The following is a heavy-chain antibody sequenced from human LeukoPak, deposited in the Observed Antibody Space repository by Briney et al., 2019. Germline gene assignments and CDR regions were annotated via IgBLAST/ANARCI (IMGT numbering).Heavy chain of an antibody. J-gene: IGHJ1*01. CDR2: ISYDGSNK. CDR3: GRDSTRYCSGGSCPGYFQH. Sequence: PGGSLRLSCAASGFTFSSYAMHWVRQAPGKGLEWVAVISYDGSNKYYADSVKGRFTISRDNSKNTLYLQMNSLRAEDTAVYYCGRDSTRYCSGGSCPGYFQHWGQGPLVTVSS. D-gene: IGHD2-15*01. V-gene: IGHV3-30*04. CDR1: GFTFSSYA.